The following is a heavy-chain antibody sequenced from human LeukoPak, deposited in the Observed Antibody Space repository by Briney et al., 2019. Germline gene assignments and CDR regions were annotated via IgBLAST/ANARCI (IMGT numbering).Heavy chain of an antibody. V-gene: IGHV3-48*03. J-gene: IGHJ4*02. Sequence: GGSLRLSCAASGFTFSSYEMNWVRQAPGKGLEWVSYISSSGSTIYYADSVKGRFTISRDNSKNTLYLQMNSLRAEDTAVYYCARDNHPNIVATMPFDYWGQGTLVTVSS. CDR2: ISSSGSTI. D-gene: IGHD5-12*01. CDR3: ARDNHPNIVATMPFDY. CDR1: GFTFSSYE.